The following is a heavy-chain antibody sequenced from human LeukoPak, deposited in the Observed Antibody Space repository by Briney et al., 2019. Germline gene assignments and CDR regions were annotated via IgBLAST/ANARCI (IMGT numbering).Heavy chain of an antibody. D-gene: IGHD1-26*01. Sequence: PSETLSLTCTVSGGSIRSYFWGWVRQPAGKGLEWIGRIYTTGATFYNPSLKTRLTMSIDTSKNQFSLRLTSVAAADTAVYYCARQGYTASYYFLDYWSQGTLVTVSS. CDR2: IYTTGAT. CDR3: ARQGYTASYYFLDY. CDR1: GGSIRSYF. V-gene: IGHV4-4*07. J-gene: IGHJ4*02.